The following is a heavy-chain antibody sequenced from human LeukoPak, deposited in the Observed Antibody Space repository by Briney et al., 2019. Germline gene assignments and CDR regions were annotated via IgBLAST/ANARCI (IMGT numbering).Heavy chain of an antibody. J-gene: IGHJ4*02. D-gene: IGHD3-16*02. CDR2: IYYSGST. Sequence: PSETLSLTCTVSGGSISSYYWSWIRQPPGKGLEWIGYIYYSGSTNYNPSLKSRVTMSVDTSKNQFSLKLSSVTAADTAVYYCARGGYYDYVWGSYRTYYFDYWGQGTLVTVSS. CDR1: GGSISSYY. V-gene: IGHV4-59*01. CDR3: ARGGYYDYVWGSYRTYYFDY.